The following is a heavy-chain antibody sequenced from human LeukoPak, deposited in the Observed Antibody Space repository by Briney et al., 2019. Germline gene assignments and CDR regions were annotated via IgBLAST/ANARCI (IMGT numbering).Heavy chain of an antibody. Sequence: GGSLRLSCAASGFTFSSYAMSWVRQAPGKGLEWVSAISGGGGSTAYADSVKGRFTISRDNSKSTLYLQMNSLRAEDTAVYYCAKDMGEPAFCGGDCYSRYSQQGGQATLVTVSS. J-gene: IGHJ1*01. CDR2: ISGGGGST. CDR3: AKDMGEPAFCGGDCYSRYSQQ. D-gene: IGHD2-21*02. V-gene: IGHV3-23*01. CDR1: GFTFSSYA.